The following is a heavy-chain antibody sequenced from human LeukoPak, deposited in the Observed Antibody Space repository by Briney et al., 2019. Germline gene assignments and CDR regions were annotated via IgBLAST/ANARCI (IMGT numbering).Heavy chain of an antibody. CDR2: IWSDGTNQ. D-gene: IGHD4-11*01. J-gene: IGHJ5*01. V-gene: IGHV3-33*06. CDR3: AKDAQRGFDYSNSLES. CDR1: GFTFSHYG. Sequence: PGGSLRLSCAAAGFTFSHYGMHWVRQAPGKGLEWVAVIWSDGTNQYYADSVKGRFTISRDDSGNTVYLQMNSLRPEDTGVYYCAKDAQRGFDYSNSLESGGRGTPVPVST.